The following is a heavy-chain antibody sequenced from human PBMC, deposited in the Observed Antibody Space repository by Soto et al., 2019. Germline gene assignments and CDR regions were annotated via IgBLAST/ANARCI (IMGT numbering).Heavy chain of an antibody. CDR2: TYTGGNS. CDR1: GLSVSDKY. J-gene: IGHJ4*02. CDR3: AREGYGYGLDF. V-gene: IGHV3-53*02. Sequence: EVQLVQTGGGLIKPGGSLSLCCAASGLSVSDKYMSWVRQAPGKGLEWVSLTYTGGNSYFADFVKGRFIVSRDISKNTLFLHMNSLAAEDTAVYYCAREGYGYGLDFWGQGSLVNVSS. D-gene: IGHD5-18*01.